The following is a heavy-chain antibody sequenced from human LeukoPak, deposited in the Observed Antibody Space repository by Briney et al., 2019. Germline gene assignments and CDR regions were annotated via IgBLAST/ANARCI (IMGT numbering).Heavy chain of an antibody. CDR1: GFTVSNYA. CDR2: ISSNGGST. CDR3: AREVETGPAAFDI. V-gene: IGHV3-64*01. J-gene: IGHJ3*02. D-gene: IGHD3-10*01. Sequence: GGSLRLSCAASGFTVSNYAMHWVRQAPGKGLEYVSAISSNGGSTYHANSVKGRFTISRDNSKNTLYLQMGSLRAEDMAVYYCAREVETGPAAFDIWGQGTMVTVSS.